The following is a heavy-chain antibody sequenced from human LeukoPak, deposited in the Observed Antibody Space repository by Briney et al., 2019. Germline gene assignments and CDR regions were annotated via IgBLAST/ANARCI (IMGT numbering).Heavy chain of an antibody. J-gene: IGHJ5*02. CDR3: TKDRAITSPDWFDP. D-gene: IGHD5-12*01. CDR1: GVIFSNYV. V-gene: IGHV3-30*02. CDR2: IRYDGSNK. Sequence: GGSLRLSCAASGVIFSNYVMHWVRQAPGKRLEWVAFIRYDGSNKYYTDSVKGRFTISRDNSKNIVSLQMNSLRTEDTAVYYCTKDRAITSPDWFDPWGQGTLVTVSS.